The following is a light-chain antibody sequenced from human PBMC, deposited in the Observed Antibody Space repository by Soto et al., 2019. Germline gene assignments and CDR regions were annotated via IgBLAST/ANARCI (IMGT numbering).Light chain of an antibody. CDR1: SSNIGNGY. V-gene: IGLV1-51*01. CDR2: DND. J-gene: IGLJ2*01. Sequence: QSVLMQPPSVSAAPGQKVTISCSGSSSNIGNGYVSWYQQLPGTAPKLLICDNDRRPSGIPDRFSGSKSGTSATLDIIGLQAGDEADYYCATWDTSLSAGVFGGGTKLTVL. CDR3: ATWDTSLSAGV.